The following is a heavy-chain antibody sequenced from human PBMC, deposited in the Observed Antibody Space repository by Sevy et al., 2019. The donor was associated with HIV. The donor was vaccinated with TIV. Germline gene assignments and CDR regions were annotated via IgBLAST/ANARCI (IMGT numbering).Heavy chain of an antibody. CDR2: ISHDGSYQ. J-gene: IGHJ4*02. V-gene: IGHV3-30*18. CDR1: RFTFSTYD. Sequence: GESLKISCAASRFTFSTYDIHWVRQAPGKGLEWVAVISHDGSYQYYTDSVKGRFTISRDDSRKKEYLQMNSLRADDSGVYYCAKGQGYDYIWGNERSEYYFDYWGQGTLVTVSS. D-gene: IGHD3-16*01. CDR3: AKGQGYDYIWGNERSEYYFDY.